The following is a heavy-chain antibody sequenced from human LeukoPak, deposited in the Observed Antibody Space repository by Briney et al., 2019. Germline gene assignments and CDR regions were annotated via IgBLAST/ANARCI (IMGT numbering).Heavy chain of an antibody. Sequence: PSETLSLTCTVSGGSIISSSYYWGWIRQPPGKGLEWIGSIYYSGNTDYNPSLKSRVTISVETSKNQFSLKLSSVTAADTAVYYCARRTGGYYGSGSYSYYYYMDVWGKGTTVTISS. V-gene: IGHV4-39*07. CDR3: ARRTGGYYGSGSYSYYYYMDV. J-gene: IGHJ6*03. CDR1: GGSIISSSYY. D-gene: IGHD3-10*01. CDR2: IYYSGNT.